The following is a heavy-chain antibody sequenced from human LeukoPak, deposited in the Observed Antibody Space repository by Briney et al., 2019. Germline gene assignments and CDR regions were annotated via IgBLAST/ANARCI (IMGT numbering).Heavy chain of an antibody. CDR3: ARDPYSGNYGNYYYYYMDV. V-gene: IGHV3-74*01. J-gene: IGHJ6*03. CDR2: IYRDGSTT. D-gene: IGHD1-26*01. CDR1: GFGFSRYW. Sequence: GGSLRLSCAASGFGFSRYWMHWVRQAPGTGLKWVSRIYRDGSTTDYADSVKGRFTVSRDNAKNSVYLQMNSLGPEDTAVYYCARDPYSGNYGNYYYYYMDVWGKGTTVTISS.